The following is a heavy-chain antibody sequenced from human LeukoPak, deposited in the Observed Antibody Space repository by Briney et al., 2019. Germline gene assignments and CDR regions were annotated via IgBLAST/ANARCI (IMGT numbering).Heavy chain of an antibody. V-gene: IGHV3-23*01. CDR3: AKGVTIFGVVITSYYYYGMDV. CDR2: ISGSGGST. J-gene: IGHJ6*02. Sequence: PGGSLRLSCAASGFTFSSYAMSWVRQAPGKGLEWVSAISGSGGSTYYADSVKGRFTISRDNSKSTLYLQMNSLRAEDTAVYYCAKGVTIFGVVITSYYYYGMDVWGQGTTVTVSS. D-gene: IGHD3-3*01. CDR1: GFTFSSYA.